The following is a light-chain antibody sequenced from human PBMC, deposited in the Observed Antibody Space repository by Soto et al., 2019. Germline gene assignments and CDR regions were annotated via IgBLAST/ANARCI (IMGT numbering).Light chain of an antibody. Sequence: QTVVTQEPSFSVSPGGTVTLTCGLSSDSVSTSYYPSWYQQTPGQARRTLIYSTNTRSSGVPYRFSGSILGTNAALTITGAQADDESDYYCVLYIGSGIVVFGGGTKLTAL. CDR2: STN. CDR3: VLYIGSGIVV. V-gene: IGLV8-61*01. CDR1: SDSVSTSYY. J-gene: IGLJ2*01.